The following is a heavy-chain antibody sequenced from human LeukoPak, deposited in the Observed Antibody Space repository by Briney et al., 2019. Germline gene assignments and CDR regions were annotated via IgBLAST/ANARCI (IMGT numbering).Heavy chain of an antibody. V-gene: IGHV1-18*01. D-gene: IGHD3-3*01. CDR1: GYTFTSYG. CDR3: ARAEKERITIFGVVISGEGGWFDP. CDR2: ISAYNGNT. Sequence: ASVKVSLKASGYTFTSYGISWVRQAPGQGLEWMGWISAYNGNTNYAQKLQGGVTMTTDTSTSTAYMELRRLRSDGTAVYYCARAEKERITIFGVVISGEGGWFDPWGQGTLVTVSS. J-gene: IGHJ5*02.